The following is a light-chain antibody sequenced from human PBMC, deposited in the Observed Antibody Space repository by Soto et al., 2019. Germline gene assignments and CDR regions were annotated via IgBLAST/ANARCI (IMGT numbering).Light chain of an antibody. Sequence: DIQMTQAPSTLSASVGDRVTITCRASQSVSSWLAWYQQRPGNAPNLLIYKASSLESGVPSRSSGSGSGTEFTLTVSSLQPDDFAPYYCHQYDSYPLTFGGGTKVEIK. V-gene: IGKV1-5*03. CDR1: QSVSSW. J-gene: IGKJ4*01. CDR2: KAS. CDR3: HQYDSYPLT.